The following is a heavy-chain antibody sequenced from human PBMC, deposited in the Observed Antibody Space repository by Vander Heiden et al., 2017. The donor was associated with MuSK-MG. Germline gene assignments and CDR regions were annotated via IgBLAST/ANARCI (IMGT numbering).Heavy chain of an antibody. CDR2: ISSSSSTI. CDR3: ARDSPILGYCTNGVCYSCGMDV. CDR1: GFTFSSYS. V-gene: IGHV3-48*04. J-gene: IGHJ6*02. Sequence: EVQLVESGGGLVQPGRSLRLSCAASGFTFSSYSMNWVRQAPGKGLEWVSYISSSSSTIYYADSVKGRFTISRDNAKNSLYLQMNSLRAEDTAVYYCARDSPILGYCTNGVCYSCGMDVWGQGTTVTVSS. D-gene: IGHD2-8*01.